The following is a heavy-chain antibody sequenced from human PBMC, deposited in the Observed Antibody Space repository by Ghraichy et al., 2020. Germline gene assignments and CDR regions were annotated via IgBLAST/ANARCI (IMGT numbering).Heavy chain of an antibody. Sequence: GGSLRLSCAASGFTFSSYAMSWVRQAPGKGLEWVSAISGSGGSTYYADSVKGRSTISRDNSKNTLYLQMNSLRAEDTAVYYCAKGGDVVVVAATYFDYWGQGTLVTVSS. D-gene: IGHD2-15*01. CDR3: AKGGDVVVVAATYFDY. J-gene: IGHJ4*02. V-gene: IGHV3-23*01. CDR1: GFTFSSYA. CDR2: ISGSGGST.